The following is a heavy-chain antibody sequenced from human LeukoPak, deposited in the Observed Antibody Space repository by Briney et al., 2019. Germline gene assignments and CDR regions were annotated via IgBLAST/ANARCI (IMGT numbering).Heavy chain of an antibody. V-gene: IGHV3-74*01. CDR3: ARDHPPHDY. J-gene: IGHJ4*02. CDR2: VNGDGNIT. CDR1: GFTFSSFW. Sequence: PGGSLRLSCAASGFTFSSFWMHWVRQAPGKGLLWLSRVNGDGNITTYADSVRGRFTISRDNAKNTLYLQMNGLRAEDTAVYYCARDHPPHDYWGQGTLVTVSS.